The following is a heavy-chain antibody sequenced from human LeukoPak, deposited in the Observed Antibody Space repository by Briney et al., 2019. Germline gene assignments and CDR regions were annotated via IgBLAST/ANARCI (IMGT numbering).Heavy chain of an antibody. J-gene: IGHJ4*02. Sequence: GGSLRLSCAASGFTFNSYSMNWVRQAPGKGLEWVSSISSSSSSIYYADSVKGRFTISRDNAKNSLHLQMNSLRAEDTAVYYCARASGDIVETATMGSYWGQGTLVTVSS. CDR2: ISSSSSSI. CDR1: GFTFNSYS. V-gene: IGHV3-21*01. CDR3: ARASGDIVETATMGSY. D-gene: IGHD5-18*01.